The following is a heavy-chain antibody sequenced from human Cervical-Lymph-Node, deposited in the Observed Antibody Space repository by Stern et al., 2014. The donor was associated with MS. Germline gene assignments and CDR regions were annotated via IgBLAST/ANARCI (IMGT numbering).Heavy chain of an antibody. J-gene: IGHJ4*02. V-gene: IGHV3-9*01. Sequence: EVQLEESGGGLVQPGRSVRLSCAASGFTFDDYAMHWVRQAPGKGLEWVSSITWNSGGGAYADSVKGRFTISRDNAKNSLYLQMNGLRAEDTAFYDCAKDVDSTIAVSFDSWGQGTLVTVSS. D-gene: IGHD6-19*01. CDR3: AKDVDSTIAVSFDS. CDR2: ITWNSGGG. CDR1: GFTFDDYA.